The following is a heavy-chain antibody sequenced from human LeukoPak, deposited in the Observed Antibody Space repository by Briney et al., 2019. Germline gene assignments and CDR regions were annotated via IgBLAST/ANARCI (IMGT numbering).Heavy chain of an antibody. CDR2: ISGSGDRT. V-gene: IGHV3-23*01. D-gene: IGHD3-22*01. J-gene: IGHJ3*02. Sequence: PGGSPRLSCAASGFTLSSYAMSWVRQAPGKGLEWVSVISGSGDRTYYADSVKGRFTISRDNSKNTLYLQMTSLRAEDTAIYFCAKDIVVVFNDAFDIWGQGTMVTLSS. CDR3: AKDIVVVFNDAFDI. CDR1: GFTLSSYA.